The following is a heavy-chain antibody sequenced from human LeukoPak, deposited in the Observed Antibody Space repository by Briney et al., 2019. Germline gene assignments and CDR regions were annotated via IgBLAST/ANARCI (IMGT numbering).Heavy chain of an antibody. Sequence: GGSLRLSCAASGLTFSSYAMSWVRHAPGKGLEWVSAISGSGGNTYYADSVKGRFTMSRDNSKNTLYLQMNSLRAEDTAVYFCAKTVSGSHSYQGGDYWGQGTLVTVST. V-gene: IGHV3-23*01. D-gene: IGHD3-16*02. J-gene: IGHJ4*02. CDR3: AKTVSGSHSYQGGDY. CDR2: ISGSGGNT. CDR1: GLTFSSYA.